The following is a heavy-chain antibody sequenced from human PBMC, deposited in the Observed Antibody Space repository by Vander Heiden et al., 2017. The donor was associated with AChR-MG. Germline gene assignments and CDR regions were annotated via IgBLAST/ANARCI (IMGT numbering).Heavy chain of an antibody. CDR3: ARGYSGSYRIDY. CDR2: INSDGSTT. CDR1: GFTFSNYW. V-gene: IGHV3-74*01. J-gene: IGHJ4*02. Sequence: EVQLVESGGGLVQPGGSLRLPCAASGFTFSNYWMHWVRQAPGKGLVWVSRINSDGSTTTYADSVKGRFTISRDNAKNTLFLQMNSLRAEDTAVYYCARGYSGSYRIDYWGQGTLVTVSS. D-gene: IGHD1-26*01.